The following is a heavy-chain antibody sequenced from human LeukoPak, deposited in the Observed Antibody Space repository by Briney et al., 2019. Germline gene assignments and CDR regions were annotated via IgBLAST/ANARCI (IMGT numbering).Heavy chain of an antibody. CDR1: GFTVSNNY. CDR2: ISSSSSYI. CDR3: ARGYCSGGSCYYYMDV. V-gene: IGHV3-21*01. Sequence: GGSLRLSCAASGFTVSNNYMNWVRQAPGKGLEWVSSISSSSSYIYYADSVKGRFTISRDNAKNSLYLQMNSLRAEDTAVYYCARGYCSGGSCYYYMDVWGKGTTVTVSS. J-gene: IGHJ6*03. D-gene: IGHD2-15*01.